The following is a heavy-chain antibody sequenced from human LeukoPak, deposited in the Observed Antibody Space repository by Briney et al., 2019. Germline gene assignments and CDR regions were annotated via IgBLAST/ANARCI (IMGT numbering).Heavy chain of an antibody. V-gene: IGHV3-48*03. D-gene: IGHD3-10*01. Sequence: GGSLRLSCAASGFTFSSYEMNWVRQAPGKGLEWVSHISSSGSTIYYADSVKGRFTISRDNAKNSLYLQMNSLRAEDPAVYYCARIPYYGSGSYFDYWGQGTLVTVSS. CDR2: ISSSGSTI. CDR1: GFTFSSYE. CDR3: ARIPYYGSGSYFDY. J-gene: IGHJ4*02.